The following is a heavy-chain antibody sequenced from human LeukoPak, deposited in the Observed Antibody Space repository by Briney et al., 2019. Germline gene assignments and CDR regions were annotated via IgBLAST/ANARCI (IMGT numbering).Heavy chain of an antibody. CDR3: ARARNGYSSGWYFFDY. V-gene: IGHV1-2*02. D-gene: IGHD6-19*01. CDR2: INPNSGGT. Sequence: ASVKVSCKASGYIFDIYALIWVRQAPGQGLEWMGWINPNSGGTNYAQKFQGRVTMTRDTSISTAYMELSRLRSDDTAVYYCARARNGYSSGWYFFDYWGQGTLVTVSS. J-gene: IGHJ4*02. CDR1: GYIFDIYA.